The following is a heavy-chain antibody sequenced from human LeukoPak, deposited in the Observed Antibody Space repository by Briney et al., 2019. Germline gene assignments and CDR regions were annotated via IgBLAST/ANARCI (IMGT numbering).Heavy chain of an antibody. J-gene: IGHJ4*02. CDR2: IYYSGST. CDR3: ARDRSLGIIDY. CDR1: GGSISSYY. Sequence: SETLSLTCTVSGGSISSYYWSWIRQPPGKGLEWIGYIYYSGSTNYNPSLKSRVTISVDASKNHFSLKLSSVTAADTAVYYCARDRSLGIIDYWGQGTLVTVSS. V-gene: IGHV4-59*01. D-gene: IGHD3-16*01.